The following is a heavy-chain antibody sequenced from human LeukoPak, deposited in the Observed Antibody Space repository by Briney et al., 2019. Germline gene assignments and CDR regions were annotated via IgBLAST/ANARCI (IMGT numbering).Heavy chain of an antibody. J-gene: IGHJ4*02. D-gene: IGHD4-17*01. Sequence: SETLSLTCAVYGGSFSGYYWSWIRQPPGKGLEWIGEINHSGSTNYNPSLKSRVTISVDMSKNQFSLKLSSVTAADTAVYYCARAYGDNDYWGQGTLVTVSS. CDR1: GGSFSGYY. V-gene: IGHV4-34*01. CDR3: ARAYGDNDY. CDR2: INHSGST.